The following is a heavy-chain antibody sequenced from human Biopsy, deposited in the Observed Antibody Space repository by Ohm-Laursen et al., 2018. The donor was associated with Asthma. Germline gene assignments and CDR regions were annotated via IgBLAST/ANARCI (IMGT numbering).Heavy chain of an antibody. CDR1: GFTFSSYS. CDR2: ISSSSSYI. CDR3: ARVWQLATLDY. Sequence: LRLSCSASGFTFSSYSMNWVRQAPGKGLEWVSSISSSSSYIYYADSVKGRFTISRDNAKNSLYLQMNSLRAEDTAVYYCARVWQLATLDYWGQGTLVTVSS. D-gene: IGHD6-13*01. V-gene: IGHV3-21*01. J-gene: IGHJ4*02.